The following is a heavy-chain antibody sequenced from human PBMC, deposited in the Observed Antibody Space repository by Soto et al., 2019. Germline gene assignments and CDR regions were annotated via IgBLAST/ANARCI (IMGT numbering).Heavy chain of an antibody. V-gene: IGHV1-8*01. CDR1: GYTFTSYD. D-gene: IGHD3-3*01. J-gene: IGHJ4*02. CDR3: AKDQGVGGTLGLFDY. CDR2: MNPNTGNT. Sequence: ASVKVSCKASGYTFTSYDINWVRQATGQGLEWLGWMNPNTGNTGCAQKFQGRVTMTRNNSITTVYMELTSLRSEDTAVYFCAKDQGVGGTLGLFDYWGQGALVTVSS.